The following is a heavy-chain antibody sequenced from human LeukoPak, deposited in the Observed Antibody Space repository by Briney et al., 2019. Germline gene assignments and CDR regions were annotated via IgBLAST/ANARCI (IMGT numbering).Heavy chain of an antibody. CDR3: ARGPYYYDSSGYNRRAFDI. J-gene: IGHJ3*02. D-gene: IGHD3-22*01. CDR1: GGSFSGYY. Sequence: KTSETLSLTCAVYGGSFSGYYWSWIRQPPGKGLEWIGEINHSGSTNYNPSLKSRVTISVDTSKNQFSLKLSSVTAADTAVYYCARGPYYYDSSGYNRRAFDIWGQGTMVTVSS. V-gene: IGHV4-34*01. CDR2: INHSGST.